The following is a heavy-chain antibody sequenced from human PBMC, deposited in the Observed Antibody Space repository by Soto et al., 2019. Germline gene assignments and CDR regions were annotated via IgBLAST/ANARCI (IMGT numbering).Heavy chain of an antibody. CDR2: ISGSGGST. J-gene: IGHJ6*02. Sequence: PGGSLRLSCAASGFTFSSYAMSWVRQAPGKGLEWVSAISGSGGSTYYADSVKGRFTISRDNSKNTLYLQMNSLRAEDTAVYYCAKVGLVTENSVYYYYGMDVWGQGTTVTVSS. D-gene: IGHD4-4*01. CDR3: AKVGLVTENSVYYYYGMDV. V-gene: IGHV3-23*01. CDR1: GFTFSSYA.